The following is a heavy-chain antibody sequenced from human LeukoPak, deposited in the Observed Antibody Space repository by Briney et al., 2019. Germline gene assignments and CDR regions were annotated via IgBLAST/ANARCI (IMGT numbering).Heavy chain of an antibody. D-gene: IGHD3-10*01. CDR3: ARDRDPRTGMLPADY. CDR1: GYTFTSYD. J-gene: IGHJ4*02. V-gene: IGHV1-8*01. Sequence: GASVKVSCKASGYTFTSYDINWVRQATGQGLEWMGWMNPNSGNTGYAQKFQGRVTMTRDMSTSTVYMELSSLRSEDTAVYYCARDRDPRTGMLPADYWGQGTLVTVSS. CDR2: MNPNSGNT.